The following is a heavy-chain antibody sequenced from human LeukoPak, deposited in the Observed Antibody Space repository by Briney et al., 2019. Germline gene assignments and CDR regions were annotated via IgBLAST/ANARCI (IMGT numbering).Heavy chain of an antibody. CDR2: IYTSGST. J-gene: IGHJ4*02. CDR1: GGSISSYY. Sequence: PSETLSLTCTVSGGSISSYYWSWIRQAAGKGLEWIGRIYTSGSTNYNPSLKSRVTISVDTSKNQFSLKLSSVTAADTAVYYCARGDDSSGYYFDYWGQGTLVTVSS. D-gene: IGHD3-22*01. V-gene: IGHV4-4*07. CDR3: ARGDDSSGYYFDY.